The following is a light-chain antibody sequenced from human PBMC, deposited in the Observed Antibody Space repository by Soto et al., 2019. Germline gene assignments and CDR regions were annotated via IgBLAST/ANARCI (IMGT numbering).Light chain of an antibody. CDR2: EVT. Sequence: QSALTQPASVSASPGQSITISCTGTSSNVGTYDDVSWYRQYPGKAPKLLIYEVTNRPSGVSNRFSGSKSGNTASLTISGLQAEDEADYYCSSYTTSRTYVFGSGTKVTVL. CDR3: SSYTTSRTYV. J-gene: IGLJ1*01. V-gene: IGLV2-14*01. CDR1: SSNVGTYDD.